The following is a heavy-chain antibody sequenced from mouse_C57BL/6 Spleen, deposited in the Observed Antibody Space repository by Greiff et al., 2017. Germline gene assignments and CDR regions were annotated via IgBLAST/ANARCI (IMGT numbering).Heavy chain of an antibody. V-gene: IGHV3-8*01. J-gene: IGHJ4*01. CDR2: ISYSGST. CDR3: ARSRDYYGSGDAMDY. D-gene: IGHD1-1*01. Sequence: VQLKESGPGLAKPSQTLSLTCSVTGYSITSDYWNWIRKFPGNKLEYMGYISYSGSTYYNPSLKSRISITRDTSKNQYYLQLNSVTTEDTATYXCARSRDYYGSGDAMDYWGQGTSVTVSS. CDR1: GYSITSDY.